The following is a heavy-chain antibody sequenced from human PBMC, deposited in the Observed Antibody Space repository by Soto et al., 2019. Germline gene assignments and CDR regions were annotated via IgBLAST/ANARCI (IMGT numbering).Heavy chain of an antibody. V-gene: IGHV3-48*03. J-gene: IGHJ4*02. Sequence: GGSLRLSCASSVFTFISYDMNWVRQAPGKGLEWLSYISSSGGTIYYADSPKGRFTVSRDNAKNSLYLQMNSLRAEDTAVYYCAREDSSDVFDYWGQGTLVTVSS. D-gene: IGHD1-26*01. CDR3: AREDSSDVFDY. CDR2: ISSSGGTI. CDR1: VFTFISYD.